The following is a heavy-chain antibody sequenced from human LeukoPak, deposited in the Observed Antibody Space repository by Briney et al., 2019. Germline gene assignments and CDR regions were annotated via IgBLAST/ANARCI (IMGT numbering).Heavy chain of an antibody. J-gene: IGHJ3*02. V-gene: IGHV3-23*01. D-gene: IGHD3-22*01. CDR1: GFTFSSYA. CDR3: AKDRVKVYYYDSSGPAHSTTHAFDI. CDR2: ISGSGGST. Sequence: GSLRLSCAASGFTFSSYAMSWVRQAPGKGLEWVSAISGSGGSTYYADSVKGRFTISRDNSKNTLYLQMNSLRAEDTAVCYCAKDRVKVYYYDSSGPAHSTTHAFDIWGQGTMVTVSS.